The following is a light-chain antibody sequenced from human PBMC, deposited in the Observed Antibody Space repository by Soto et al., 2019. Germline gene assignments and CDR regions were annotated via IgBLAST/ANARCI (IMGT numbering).Light chain of an antibody. CDR1: ENIVTH. CDR2: DAS. Sequence: DIQMTQSPNSLSASLRDRVTITCRASENIVTHLNWYQQRPGKAPKLLICDASNLETGVPSRFSGSGSGTDFTFTISSLQPEDIATYYCQQYDNLPITFGQGTRLEIK. CDR3: QQYDNLPIT. V-gene: IGKV1-33*01. J-gene: IGKJ5*01.